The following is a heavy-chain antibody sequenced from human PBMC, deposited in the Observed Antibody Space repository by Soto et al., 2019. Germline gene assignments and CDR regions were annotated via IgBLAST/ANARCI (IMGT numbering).Heavy chain of an antibody. CDR3: AKRRGAGGHFDY. V-gene: IGHV3-23*01. CDR2: VSIGGST. D-gene: IGHD2-15*01. Sequence: PGWSRRLSCAASGFTFSSYAMGWVRQGPGKGLEWVAVVSIGGSTHYADSVRGRFTISRXXXKXXLXLQXXSXTAEDTAVYFCAKRRGAGGHFDYWGQGA. J-gene: IGHJ4*02. CDR1: GFTFSSYA.